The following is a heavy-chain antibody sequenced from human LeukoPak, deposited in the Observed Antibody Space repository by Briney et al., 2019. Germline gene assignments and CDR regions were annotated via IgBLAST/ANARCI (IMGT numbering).Heavy chain of an antibody. CDR2: IYYSGST. CDR3: ARHRTGSYPVGFDP. V-gene: IGHV4-59*08. D-gene: IGHD1-26*01. CDR1: GGSTSSYY. J-gene: IGHJ5*02. Sequence: SETLSLTCTVSGGSTSSYYWSWIRQPPGKELEWIGYIYYSGSTNYNPPLKSRVTMSVDTSKNQFSLKLSSVTAADTAVYYCARHRTGSYPVGFDPWGQGTLVTVSS.